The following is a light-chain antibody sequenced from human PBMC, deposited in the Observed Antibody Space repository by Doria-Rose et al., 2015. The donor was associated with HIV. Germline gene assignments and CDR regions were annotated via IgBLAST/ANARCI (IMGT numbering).Light chain of an antibody. CDR3: HQYGTSWT. CDR2: DGS. Sequence: TQSPGTLSLSPGERATLSCRASQSPSSTYLAWYQQKPGQAPSLLIYDGSTRATGIPDRFSASGSGTDFTLTINRLEPEDFALYYCHQYGTSWTFGQGTKVEI. V-gene: IGKV3-20*01. CDR1: QSPSSTY. J-gene: IGKJ1*01.